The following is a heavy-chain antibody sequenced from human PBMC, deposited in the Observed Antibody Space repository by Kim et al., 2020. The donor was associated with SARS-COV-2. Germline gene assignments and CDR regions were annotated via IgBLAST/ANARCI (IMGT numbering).Heavy chain of an antibody. V-gene: IGHV3-30-3*01. CDR3: GRDDRGSYYGYFDY. D-gene: IGHD1-26*01. Sequence: GGSLRLSCAAPGFTFSSYAMHWVRQAPGKGLEWVAVISYDGSNKYYADSVKGRFTISRDNSKNTLYLQMNSLRAEDTAVYYCGRDDRGSYYGYFDYWGQG. J-gene: IGHJ4*02. CDR1: GFTFSSYA. CDR2: ISYDGSNK.